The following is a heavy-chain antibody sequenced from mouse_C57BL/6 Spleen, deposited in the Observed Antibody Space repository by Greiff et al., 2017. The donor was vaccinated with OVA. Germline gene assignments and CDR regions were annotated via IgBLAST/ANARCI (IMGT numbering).Heavy chain of an antibody. CDR1: GFTFSDYY. CDR3: AREDGNYGRWFAY. CDR2: INYDGSST. J-gene: IGHJ3*01. Sequence: EVNLVESEGGLVQPGSSMKLSCTASGFTFSDYYMAWVRQVPEKGLEWVANINYDGSSTYYLDSLKSRFIISRDNAKNILYLQMSSLKSEDTATYYCAREDGNYGRWFAYWGQGTLITVSA. V-gene: IGHV5-16*01. D-gene: IGHD2-1*01.